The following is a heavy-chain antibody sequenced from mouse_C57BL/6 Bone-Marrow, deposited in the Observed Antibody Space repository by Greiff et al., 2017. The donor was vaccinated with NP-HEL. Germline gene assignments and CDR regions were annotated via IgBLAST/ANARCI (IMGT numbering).Heavy chain of an antibody. Sequence: QVQLKESGAELVMPGASVKLSCKASGYTFTSYWMHWVKQRPGQGLAWIGEIDPSDSYTNYNQKFKGKSTLTVDKSSSTAYMQLSSLTSEDSAVYYCAIEALNWEYFDYWGQGTTLTVSS. D-gene: IGHD4-1*01. CDR2: IDPSDSYT. CDR1: GYTFTSYW. V-gene: IGHV1-69*01. J-gene: IGHJ2*01. CDR3: AIEALNWEYFDY.